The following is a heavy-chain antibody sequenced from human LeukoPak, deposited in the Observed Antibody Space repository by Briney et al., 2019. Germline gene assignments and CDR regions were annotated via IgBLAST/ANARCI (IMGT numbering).Heavy chain of an antibody. J-gene: IGHJ4*02. CDR3: ANEIRPNDY. V-gene: IGHV3-9*01. D-gene: IGHD4-17*01. CDR1: GFTFDDYA. Sequence: GRSLRLSCAASGFTFDDYAMHWVRQAPGKGLEWVSGISWNSGSIGYADSVKGRFTISRDNAKNSLYLQMNSLRAEDTAVYYCANEIRPNDYWGQGTLVTVSS. CDR2: ISWNSGSI.